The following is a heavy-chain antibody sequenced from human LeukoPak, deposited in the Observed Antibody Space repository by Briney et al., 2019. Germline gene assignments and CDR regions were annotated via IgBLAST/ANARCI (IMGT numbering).Heavy chain of an antibody. V-gene: IGHV3-23*01. Sequence: GGSLRLSCAASGFTFSSYAMSWVRQAPGKGLEWVSAISGSGGSTYYADSVKGRSTISRDNSKNTLYLQMNSLRAEDTAVYYCAKDPRSGSYYRHDYWGQGTLVTVSS. CDR2: ISGSGGST. J-gene: IGHJ4*02. CDR1: GFTFSSYA. D-gene: IGHD3-10*01. CDR3: AKDPRSGSYYRHDY.